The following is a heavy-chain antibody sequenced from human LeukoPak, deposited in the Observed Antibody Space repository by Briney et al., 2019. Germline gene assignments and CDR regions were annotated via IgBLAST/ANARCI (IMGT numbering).Heavy chain of an antibody. D-gene: IGHD6-19*01. CDR3: ARQNSGWEKSTIDY. CDR1: GYRFTNYW. Sequence: KPGESLKISCKGSGYRFTNYWIGWVRQMPGKGLEWMGIIYPGDSDIRYSPSFQGQVTISADKSISTAYLQWSSLKASDTAMYYCARQNSGWEKSTIDYWGQGTLVTVSS. J-gene: IGHJ4*02. V-gene: IGHV5-51*01. CDR2: IYPGDSDI.